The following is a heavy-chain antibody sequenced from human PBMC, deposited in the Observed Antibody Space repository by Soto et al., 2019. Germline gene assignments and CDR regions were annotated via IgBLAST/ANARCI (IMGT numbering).Heavy chain of an antibody. J-gene: IGHJ4*02. D-gene: IGHD1-1*01. CDR2: IYYSGST. CDR3: ASGRRPPLFDY. CDR1: DGSISSSSYY. Sequence: WDTLSLTCTVSDGSISSSSYYWGWIRQPPGKGLEWIGSIYYSGSTYYNPSLKSRVTISVDTSKNQFSLKLSSVTAADTAVYYCASGRRPPLFDYWGQGTLVTVSS. V-gene: IGHV4-39*01.